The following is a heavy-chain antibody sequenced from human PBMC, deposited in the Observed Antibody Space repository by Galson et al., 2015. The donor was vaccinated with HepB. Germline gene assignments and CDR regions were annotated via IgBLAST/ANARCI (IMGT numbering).Heavy chain of an antibody. CDR1: GFTFSSYG. CDR3: ARSCRGCRLSYYFDY. CDR2: IWYDGSNK. D-gene: IGHD6-19*01. J-gene: IGHJ4*02. V-gene: IGHV3-33*08. Sequence: SLRLSCAASGFTFSSYGMHWVRQAPGKGLEWVAVIWYDGSNKYYADSVKGRFTISRDNSKNTLYLQMNSLRAEDTAVYYCARSCRGCRLSYYFDYWGQGTLVTVSS.